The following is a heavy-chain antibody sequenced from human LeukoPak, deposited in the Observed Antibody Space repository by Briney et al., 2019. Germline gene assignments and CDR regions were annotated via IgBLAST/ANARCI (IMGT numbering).Heavy chain of an antibody. CDR1: GFAFSAYE. J-gene: IGHJ4*02. CDR3: TSKGGALNYFDY. CDR2: ISSSGSTI. V-gene: IGHV3-48*03. Sequence: GGSLRLSCAASGFAFSAYEMNWVRQAPGKGLEWVSYISSSGSTIYHADSLKGRFTTSRDNAKNLLYLQMNSLRAEDTAVYYCTSKGGALNYFDYWGQGTLVTVSS. D-gene: IGHD1-26*01.